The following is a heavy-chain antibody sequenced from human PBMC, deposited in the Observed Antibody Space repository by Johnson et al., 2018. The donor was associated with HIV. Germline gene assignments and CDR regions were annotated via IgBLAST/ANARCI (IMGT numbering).Heavy chain of an antibody. CDR3: ANPTCSDAFDI. V-gene: IGHV3-30*18. CDR1: GFTFSSYG. CDR2: ISYDGRNK. D-gene: IGHD1-1*01. Sequence: QVQLVESGGDVVQPGRSLRLSCAASGFTFSSYGMPWVRQAPGKGLDWVADISYDGRNKYYADFVKGRFTISRDNSKTTLYLQMNSLRAEDTAVYYCANPTCSDAFDIWGQGTMVTVSS. J-gene: IGHJ3*02.